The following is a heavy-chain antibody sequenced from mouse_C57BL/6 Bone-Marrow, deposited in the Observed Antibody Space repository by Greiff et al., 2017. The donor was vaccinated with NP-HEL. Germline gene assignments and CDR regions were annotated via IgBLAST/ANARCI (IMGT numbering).Heavy chain of an antibody. Sequence: EVMLVESGGGLVQPKGSLKLSCAASGFSFNTYAMNWVRQAPGKGLEWVARIRSKSNNYATYYADSVKDRFTISRDDSESMLYLQMNNLKTEDTAMYYCVRPLYYDYDDYYAMDYWGQGTSVTVSS. J-gene: IGHJ4*01. CDR2: IRSKSNNYAT. CDR1: GFSFNTYA. CDR3: VRPLYYDYDDYYAMDY. D-gene: IGHD2-4*01. V-gene: IGHV10-1*01.